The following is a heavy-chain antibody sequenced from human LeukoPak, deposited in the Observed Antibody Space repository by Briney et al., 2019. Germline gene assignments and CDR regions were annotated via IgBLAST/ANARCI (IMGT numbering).Heavy chain of an antibody. CDR3: ARYSSNKMGVDY. CDR2: IYYSGST. Sequence: SETLSLTCTVSGGSISSSSYYWGWIRQPPGKGLEWIGSIYYSGSTYYNPSLKSRVTISVDTSKNQFSLKLSSVTAADTAVYYCARYSSNKMGVDYWGQGTLVTVSS. V-gene: IGHV4-39*01. D-gene: IGHD6-13*01. J-gene: IGHJ4*02. CDR1: GGSISSSSYY.